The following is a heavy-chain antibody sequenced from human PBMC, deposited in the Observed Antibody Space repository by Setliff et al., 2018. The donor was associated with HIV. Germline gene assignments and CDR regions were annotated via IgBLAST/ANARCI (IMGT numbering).Heavy chain of an antibody. V-gene: IGHV4-39*07. CDR1: GGSINSTPYY. CDR3: ARAPYYDYRGLAVYYFDY. J-gene: IGHJ4*02. D-gene: IGHD3-22*01. Sequence: TLSLTCIVSGGSINSTPYYWGWIRQPPGQGLEWIGSISYSGDTFYNTSLKTRITISVDTSKNHLSLKVSSLTAADTAVYYCARAPYYDYRGLAVYYFDYWGQGTLVTVSS. CDR2: ISYSGDT.